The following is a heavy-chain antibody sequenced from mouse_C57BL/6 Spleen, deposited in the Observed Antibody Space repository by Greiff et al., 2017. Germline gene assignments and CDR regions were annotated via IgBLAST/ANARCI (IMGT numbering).Heavy chain of an antibody. D-gene: IGHD1-1*01. Sequence: VQLQQSGAELMKPGASVKLSCKATGYTFTGYWIEWVKQRPGHGLEWIGEILPGSGSTSYNEKFKGKATFTADTSSNTAYMQLSSLTTEDSAIYYWARAGLLLFYFDYWGQGTTLTVSS. CDR3: ARAGLLLFYFDY. CDR2: ILPGSGST. J-gene: IGHJ2*01. V-gene: IGHV1-9*01. CDR1: GYTFTGYW.